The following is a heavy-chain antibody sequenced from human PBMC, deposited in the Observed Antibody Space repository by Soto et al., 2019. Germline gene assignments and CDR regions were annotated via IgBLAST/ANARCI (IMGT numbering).Heavy chain of an antibody. J-gene: IGHJ4*02. Sequence: PGGSLRLSCAASGFTFSSYAMSWVRQAPGKGLEWVSAISGSGGSTYYADSVKGRFTISRDNSKDTLYLQMNSLRAEDTAVYYCAKAPRTYDFPYYFDYWGQGTLVTVSS. V-gene: IGHV3-23*01. CDR2: ISGSGGST. CDR1: GFTFSSYA. D-gene: IGHD3-3*01. CDR3: AKAPRTYDFPYYFDY.